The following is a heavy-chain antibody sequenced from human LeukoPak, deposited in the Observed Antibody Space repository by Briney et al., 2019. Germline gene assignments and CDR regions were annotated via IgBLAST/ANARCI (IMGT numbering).Heavy chain of an antibody. V-gene: IGHV1-18*01. D-gene: IGHD1-26*01. CDR1: GYTFTTSY. CDR2: VSAYNGKT. CDR3: ARGGTFYPSLDY. Sequence: ASVKVSCKASGYTFTTSYINWVRQAPGQGLEWMGWVSAYNGKTSYAQRFQGRVTMTTDSSTSTAYMDLASLRSDDTAVYYCARGGTFYPSLDYWGPGTLVTVSS. J-gene: IGHJ4*02.